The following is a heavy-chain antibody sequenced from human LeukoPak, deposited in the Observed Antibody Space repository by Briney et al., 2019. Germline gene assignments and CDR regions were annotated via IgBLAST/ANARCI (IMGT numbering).Heavy chain of an antibody. CDR2: ISYDGSNK. Sequence: GGSLRLSCAASGFTFSSYGMHWVRQAPVKGLEWVAVISYDGSNKYYADSVKGRFTISRDNSKNTLYLQMNSLRAEDTAVYYCARDLGDNYYDSSGDNGLSGAFDIWGQGTMVTVSS. J-gene: IGHJ3*02. D-gene: IGHD3-22*01. V-gene: IGHV3-30*03. CDR3: ARDLGDNYYDSSGDNGLSGAFDI. CDR1: GFTFSSYG.